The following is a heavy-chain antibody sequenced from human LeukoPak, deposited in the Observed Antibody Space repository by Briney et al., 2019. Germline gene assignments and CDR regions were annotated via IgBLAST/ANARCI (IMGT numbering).Heavy chain of an antibody. CDR2: INTKGET. J-gene: IGHJ4*02. Sequence: SETLSLTRTVSGVSMSAYQWSSVRQSPQKGVGWILCINTKGETSYNPSLQSRVTTSVDTSRRQFSLRLTSVTAADTAVYYCATSNDAKIAPFDHWGQGAPVTVSS. D-gene: IGHD2-21*01. CDR3: ATSNDAKIAPFDH. V-gene: IGHV4-4*09. CDR1: GVSMSAYQ.